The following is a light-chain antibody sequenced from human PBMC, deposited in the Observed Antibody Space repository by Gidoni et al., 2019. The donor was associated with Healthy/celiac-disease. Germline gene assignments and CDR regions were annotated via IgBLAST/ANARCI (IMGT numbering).Light chain of an antibody. CDR3: GADHGSGSNFVVV. CDR1: SGYSNYK. V-gene: IGLV9-49*03. J-gene: IGLJ3*02. Sequence: QPVLTQPPSASAPLGASVTLTCTLSSGYSNYKVDWYQQRPGKGPRFVMRVGTGGIVGSKGDGIPDRFSVLGSGLNRYLTIKNIQEEDESEYHCGADHGSGSNFVVVFGGGTKLTVL. CDR2: VGTGGIVG.